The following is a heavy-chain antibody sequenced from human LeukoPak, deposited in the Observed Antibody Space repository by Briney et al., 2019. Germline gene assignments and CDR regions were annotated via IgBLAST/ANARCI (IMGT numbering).Heavy chain of an antibody. J-gene: IGHJ4*02. CDR1: GHTFTGYY. CDR2: INPNSGGT. CDR3: ARVQWGSSWRGGFDY. D-gene: IGHD6-13*01. Sequence: ASVKVSCKASGHTFTGYYMHWVRQAPGQGLEWMGWINPNSGGTNYAQKFQGRVTMTRDTSISTAYMELSRLRSDDTAVYYCARVQWGSSWRGGFDYWGQGTLVTVSS. V-gene: IGHV1-2*02.